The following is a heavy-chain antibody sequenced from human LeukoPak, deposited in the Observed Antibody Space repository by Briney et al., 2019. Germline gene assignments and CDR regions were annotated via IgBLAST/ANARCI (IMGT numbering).Heavy chain of an antibody. D-gene: IGHD5-12*01. CDR3: ARDRGGYSGYGAFDI. Sequence: GAAVKDSCKASGYTFTSYYMHWVRQAPGQGPEWMGIINPSGGSASYAQKFQGRVNMTRDTSTSTVYMELSSLRSEDTAVHYCARDRGGYSGYGAFDIWGQGTMVTVSS. J-gene: IGHJ3*02. CDR1: GYTFTSYY. CDR2: INPSGGSA. V-gene: IGHV1-46*01.